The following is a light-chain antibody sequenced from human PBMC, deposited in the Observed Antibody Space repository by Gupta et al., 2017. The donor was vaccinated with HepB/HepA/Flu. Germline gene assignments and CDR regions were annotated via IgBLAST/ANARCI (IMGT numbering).Light chain of an antibody. J-gene: IGLJ2*01. CDR3: AAWDASLRGVV. V-gene: IGLV1-47*01. Sequence: QSVLTQPPSASGTPGQRVTISCSGSSSNIGSNYVYWYQQLPGTAPKRLIYRDNQRPSGVPDRFSGSKSGTSASLAISGLRSEDEADYYCAAWDASLRGVVFGGGTKLTVL. CDR1: SSNIGSNY. CDR2: RDN.